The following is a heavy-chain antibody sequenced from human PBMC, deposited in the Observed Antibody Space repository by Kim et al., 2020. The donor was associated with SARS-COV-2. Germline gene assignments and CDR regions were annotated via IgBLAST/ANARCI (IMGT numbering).Heavy chain of an antibody. CDR2: ISGSGGST. CDR1: GFTFSSYA. Sequence: GGSLRLSCAASGFTFSSYAMSWVRQAPGKGLEWVSAISGSGGSTYYADSVKGRFTISRDNSKNTLYLQMNSLRAEDTAVYYCAKDRPFLWFGESFFDYWGQGTLVTVSS. J-gene: IGHJ4*02. CDR3: AKDRPFLWFGESFFDY. D-gene: IGHD3-10*01. V-gene: IGHV3-23*01.